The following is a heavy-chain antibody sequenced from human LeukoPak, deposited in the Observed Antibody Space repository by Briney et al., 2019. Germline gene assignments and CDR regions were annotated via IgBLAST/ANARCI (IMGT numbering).Heavy chain of an antibody. J-gene: IGHJ3*02. CDR1: GFTFSNAW. CDR3: TTWSTYSGSYPTRSDAFDI. D-gene: IGHD1-26*01. CDR2: IKSKTDGGTT. V-gene: IGHV3-15*01. Sequence: GGSLRLSCAASGFTFSNAWMSWVRQAPGKGLEWVGRIKSKTDGGTTDYAAPVKGRFTISRDDSKNMLYLQMNSLKTEDTAVYYCTTWSTYSGSYPTRSDAFDIWGQGTMVTVSS.